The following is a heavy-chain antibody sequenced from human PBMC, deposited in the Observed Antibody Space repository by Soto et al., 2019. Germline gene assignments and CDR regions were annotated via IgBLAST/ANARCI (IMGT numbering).Heavy chain of an antibody. J-gene: IGHJ4*02. CDR2: INIDGSRI. V-gene: IGHV3-74*01. Sequence: EVQLVESGGGLFQPGGSLRLSCAASGFTFSSYWMHWVRQAPGKGLVWVSRINIDGSRISYADSVKGRCTISRDNAKNTLYMEMNSLRAEDTAVYYCIRGDGDRYDGNGYLGRHWGQGTLVTVSP. CDR1: GFTFSSYW. CDR3: IRGDGDRYDGNGYLGRH. D-gene: IGHD3-22*01.